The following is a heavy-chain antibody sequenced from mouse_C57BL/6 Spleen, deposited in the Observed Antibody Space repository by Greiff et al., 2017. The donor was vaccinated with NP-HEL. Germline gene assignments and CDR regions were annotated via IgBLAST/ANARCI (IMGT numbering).Heavy chain of an antibody. CDR3: ARLYGNYPYYYAMDY. D-gene: IGHD2-1*01. J-gene: IGHJ4*01. CDR1: GFTFSDYG. Sequence: EVQRVESGGGLVKPGGSLKLSCAASGFTFSDYGMHWVRQAPEKGLEWVAYISSGSSTIYYADTVKGRFTISRDNAKNTLFLQMTSLRSEDTAMYYCARLYGNYPYYYAMDYWGQGTSVTVSS. V-gene: IGHV5-17*01. CDR2: ISSGSSTI.